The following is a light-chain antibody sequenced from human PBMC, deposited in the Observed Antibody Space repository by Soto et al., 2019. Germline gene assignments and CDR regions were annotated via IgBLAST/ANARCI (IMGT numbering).Light chain of an antibody. V-gene: IGKV3-11*01. J-gene: IGKJ2*01. CDR2: DAS. CDR1: QSVNFY. Sequence: EIVLTQSPATLSLSPGERATLSCRASQSVNFYLAWYQQKPGRAPRLLIYDASNRATDIPARFSGSGSGTDFTPTISALEPEDFAVYYCQHRTTWPGTFGQGTRLEI. CDR3: QHRTTWPGT.